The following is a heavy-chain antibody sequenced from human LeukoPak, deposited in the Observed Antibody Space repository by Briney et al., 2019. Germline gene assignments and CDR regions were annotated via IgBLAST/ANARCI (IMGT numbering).Heavy chain of an antibody. CDR2: ISYDGSNK. D-gene: IGHD6-13*01. CDR1: GFTFSSYA. CDR3: ARSFPGIAAAALHYGMDV. Sequence: GGSLRLSCAASGFTFSSYAMHWVRQAPGKGLEWVAVISYDGSNKYYADSVKGRFTISRDNSKNTLYLQMNSLRAEDTAVYYCARSFPGIAAAALHYGMDVWGQGTTVTVSS. V-gene: IGHV3-30*04. J-gene: IGHJ6*02.